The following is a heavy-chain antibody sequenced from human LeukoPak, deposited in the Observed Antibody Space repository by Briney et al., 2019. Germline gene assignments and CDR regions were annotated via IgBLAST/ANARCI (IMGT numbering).Heavy chain of an antibody. V-gene: IGHV1-46*01. CDR2: INPSGGST. J-gene: IGHJ3*02. CDR1: GYTFTSYY. CDR3: ARVADCGGDCSAFDI. Sequence: ASVKVSCKASGYTFTSYYMHWVRQAPGQGLEWMGIINPSGGSTSYAQKFQGRVTMTRDMSTSTVYMELSSLRSEDTAVYYCARVADCGGDCSAFDIWGQGTMVTVSS. D-gene: IGHD2-21*02.